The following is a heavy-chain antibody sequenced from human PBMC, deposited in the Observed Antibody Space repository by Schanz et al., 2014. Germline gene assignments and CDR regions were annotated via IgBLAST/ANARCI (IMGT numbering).Heavy chain of an antibody. Sequence: VELVESGGGVVQPGRSLRLSCAASGFTFSRHAMHWVRQAAGKGLEWVAAITYDGSNKYYAESVKGRFTISRDNSKNTLYLQMSSLRAEDTAVYYCAKVWGSDYFYPFDYWGQGTLVAVSS. CDR2: ITYDGSNK. CDR1: GFTFSRHA. D-gene: IGHD3-22*01. J-gene: IGHJ4*02. V-gene: IGHV3-30*04. CDR3: AKVWGSDYFYPFDY.